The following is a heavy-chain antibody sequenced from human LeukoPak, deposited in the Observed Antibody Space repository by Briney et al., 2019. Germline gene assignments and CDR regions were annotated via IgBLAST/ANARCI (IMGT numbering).Heavy chain of an antibody. Sequence: PGRSLRLSCAASGFTFSSYGMHWVRQAPGKGLEWVAVISYDGSNKYYADSVKGRFTISRDNSKNTLYLQMNSLGAEDTAVYYCAKDLGFLEWSPYYYYYYGMDVWGQGTTVTVSS. D-gene: IGHD3-3*02. CDR1: GFTFSSYG. J-gene: IGHJ6*02. V-gene: IGHV3-30*18. CDR3: AKDLGFLEWSPYYYYYYGMDV. CDR2: ISYDGSNK.